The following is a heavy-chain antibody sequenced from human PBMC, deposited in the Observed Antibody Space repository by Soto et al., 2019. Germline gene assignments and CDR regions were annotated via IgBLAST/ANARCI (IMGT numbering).Heavy chain of an antibody. D-gene: IGHD3-10*01. Sequence: DVQLLESGGHLVQPGGSLRLSCAASGFTFSSYAMSWVRQAPGKGLEWVSSVSAGGDMTYYSDSVKGRFTISRDNSNDALVLRMNSLRIEDTALYYCARGARGGSGSPASYYYSGLDVWGQGTTVTVS. V-gene: IGHV3-23*01. CDR2: VSAGGDMT. J-gene: IGHJ6*02. CDR3: ARGARGGSGSPASYYYSGLDV. CDR1: GFTFSSYA.